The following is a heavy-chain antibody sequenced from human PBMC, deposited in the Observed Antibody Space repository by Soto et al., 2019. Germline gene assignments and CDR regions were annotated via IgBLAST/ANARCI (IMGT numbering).Heavy chain of an antibody. CDR1: GFTFSSYA. CDR2: INPGGIYT. Sequence: GGSLRLSCAASGFTFSSYAMNWVRQAPGKGLEWVSTINPGGIYTYYTDSVKGRFTISRDNSKNTLYLQMNSLRAEDTAIYYCAKGGSSWSRFDYWGQGTLVTVSS. J-gene: IGHJ4*02. CDR3: AKGGSSWSRFDY. V-gene: IGHV3-23*01. D-gene: IGHD6-13*01.